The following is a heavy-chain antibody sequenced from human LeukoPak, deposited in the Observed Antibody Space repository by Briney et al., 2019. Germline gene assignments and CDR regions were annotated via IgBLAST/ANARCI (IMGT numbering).Heavy chain of an antibody. D-gene: IGHD5-18*01. CDR1: GGTISSSSYY. V-gene: IGHV4-39*01. J-gene: IGHJ6*02. CDR2: IYYSGKT. CDR3: ARGAFGGYSYGANYYYYGMDV. Sequence: PSETLSLTCTVSGGTISSSSYYWGWIRQPPGKGLEWIGSIYYSGKTYYNPSLKSRVTISVDTSKNQFSLKLSSVTAADTAVYYCARGAFGGYSYGANYYYYGMDVWGQGTTVTVSS.